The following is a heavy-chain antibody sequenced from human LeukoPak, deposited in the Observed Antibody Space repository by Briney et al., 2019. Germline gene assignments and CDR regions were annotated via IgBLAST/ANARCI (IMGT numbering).Heavy chain of an antibody. J-gene: IGHJ6*03. CDR1: GFTFSSYA. CDR2: ISGSGGST. CDR3: AKADTYYYYYYMDV. D-gene: IGHD3-9*01. Sequence: GGSLRLSCEASGFTFSSYAMSWVRQAPGKGLEWVSAISGSGGSTYYADSVKGRFTISRDNSKNTLYLQMNSLRAEDTAVYYCAKADTYYYYYYMDVWGKGTTVTVSS. V-gene: IGHV3-23*01.